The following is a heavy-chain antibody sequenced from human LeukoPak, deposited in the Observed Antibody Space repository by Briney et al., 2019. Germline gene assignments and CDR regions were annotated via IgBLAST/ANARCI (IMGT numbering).Heavy chain of an antibody. CDR3: ARGSGITMIVVVIGDAFDI. D-gene: IGHD3-22*01. CDR2: INHSGST. J-gene: IGHJ3*02. Sequence: SETLSLTCAVYGGSFSGYYWSWIRQPPGKGLEWIGEINHSGSTNYNPSLKSRVTISVDTSKNQFSLKLSSVTAAATAVYYCARGSGITMIVVVIGDAFDIWGQGTMVTVSS. V-gene: IGHV4-34*01. CDR1: GGSFSGYY.